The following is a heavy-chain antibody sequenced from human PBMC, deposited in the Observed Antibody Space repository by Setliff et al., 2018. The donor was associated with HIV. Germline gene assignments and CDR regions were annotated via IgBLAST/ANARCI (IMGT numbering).Heavy chain of an antibody. Sequence: NLSETLSLTCAVSGYSISSGYYWGWIRQPPGKGLEWIGSIYHSGSTYYNPSLKSRVTISVDTSKNQFSLKLSSVTAADTAVYYCARGGYGGNFDAFDIWGQGTMVTVSS. CDR3: ARGGYGGNFDAFDI. CDR2: IYHSGST. V-gene: IGHV4-38-2*01. CDR1: GYSISSGYY. D-gene: IGHD4-17*01. J-gene: IGHJ3*02.